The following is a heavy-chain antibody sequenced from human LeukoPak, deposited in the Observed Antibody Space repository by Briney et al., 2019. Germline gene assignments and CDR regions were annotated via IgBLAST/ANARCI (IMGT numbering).Heavy chain of an antibody. D-gene: IGHD1-1*01. CDR3: ARREYNWNENWFDP. J-gene: IGHJ5*02. CDR1: GYSFTSYW. V-gene: IGHV5-51*01. CDR2: IYPGDSDT. Sequence: GESLKISCKGSGYSFTSYWIGWVRQMPGKGLEWMGIIYPGDSDTRYSPSFQGQVTISADKSISTAHLQWSSLKASDTAIYYCARREYNWNENWFDPWGQGTLVTVSS.